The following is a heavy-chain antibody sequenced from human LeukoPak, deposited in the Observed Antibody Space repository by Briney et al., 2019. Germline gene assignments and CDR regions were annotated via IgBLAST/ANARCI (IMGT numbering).Heavy chain of an antibody. CDR1: GFTFSTYA. CDR3: AKGEGGSCSSSCSTYFDY. Sequence: GGSLRLSCAASGFTFSTYAMNWVRQAPGKGLEWVSSISGGDESTYNADSMKGRFIISRDNSKNTLYLQMNGLRAEDTAIYYCAKGEGGSCSSSCSTYFDYWGQGTLVTVSS. V-gene: IGHV3-23*01. CDR2: ISGGDEST. D-gene: IGHD2-2*01. J-gene: IGHJ4*02.